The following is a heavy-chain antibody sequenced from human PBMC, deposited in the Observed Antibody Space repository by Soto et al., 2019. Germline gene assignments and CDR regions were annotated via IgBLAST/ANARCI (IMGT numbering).Heavy chain of an antibody. D-gene: IGHD6-13*01. J-gene: IGHJ6*02. CDR1: GYTFTSYA. CDR2: INAGNGKK. V-gene: IGHV1-3*01. Sequence: GSSVKVSCKASGYTFTSYAMHWVRQAPGQRLEWMGWINAGNGKKKYSQKLQGRVTITRDTSASTAYMELSSLRSEDTAVYYCATSTIDTSTWKQYFYGMDVWGQGSTVTVSS. CDR3: ATSTIDTSTWKQYFYGMDV.